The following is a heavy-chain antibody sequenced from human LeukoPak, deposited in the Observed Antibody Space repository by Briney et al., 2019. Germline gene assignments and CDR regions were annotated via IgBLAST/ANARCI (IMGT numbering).Heavy chain of an antibody. V-gene: IGHV3-30-3*01. CDR3: ARARARTTVTTSYDY. CDR1: GFTFSSYA. D-gene: IGHD4-17*01. CDR2: ISYDGSNK. J-gene: IGHJ4*02. Sequence: GGSLRLSCAASGFTFSSYAMHWVRQAPGKGLEWVAVISYDGSNKYYADSVKGRFTISRDNSKNTLYLQMNSLRAEDTAVYYCARARARTTVTTSYDYWGQGTLVTVSS.